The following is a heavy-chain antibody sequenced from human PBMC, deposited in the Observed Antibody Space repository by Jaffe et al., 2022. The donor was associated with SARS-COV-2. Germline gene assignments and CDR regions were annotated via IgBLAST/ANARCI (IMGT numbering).Heavy chain of an antibody. J-gene: IGHJ1*01. CDR2: INPSGGST. V-gene: IGHV1-46*01. D-gene: IGHD2-21*02. CDR3: ARVSGAYCGGDCYPEYFQH. Sequence: QVQLVQSGAEVKKPGASVKVSCKASGYTFTSYYMHWVRQAPGQGLEWMGIINPSGGSTSYAQKFQGRVTMTRDTSTSTVYMELSSLRSEDTAVYYCARVSGAYCGGDCYPEYFQHWGQGTLVTVSS. CDR1: GYTFTSYY.